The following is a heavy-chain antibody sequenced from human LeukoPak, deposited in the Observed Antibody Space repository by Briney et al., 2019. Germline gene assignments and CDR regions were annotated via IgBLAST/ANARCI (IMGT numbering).Heavy chain of an antibody. D-gene: IGHD6-13*01. CDR2: ISRGSTTI. V-gene: IGHV3-48*01. CDR3: ARDSYSSSRSDY. CDR1: GFTFSSYS. J-gene: IGHJ4*02. Sequence: GGSLRLSCAASGFTFSSYSMNWVRQAPGKGLEWISNISRGSTTIYYADSVKGRFTISRDNAKNSLYLEMNNLRAEDTAVYYCARDSYSSSRSDYWGQGTLVTVSS.